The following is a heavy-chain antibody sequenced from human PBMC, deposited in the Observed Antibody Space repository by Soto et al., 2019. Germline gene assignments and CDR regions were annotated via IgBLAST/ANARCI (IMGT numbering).Heavy chain of an antibody. J-gene: IGHJ5*02. D-gene: IGHD3-3*01. CDR3: AGDKSDFRSGYYKWFDP. Sequence: ASVKVSCKASDYSCSIYGISCVLQSPLQWLEWMGWISPYNGNTNYAQKLQGRVTLTTDTSTSTAYMELRSLRSDDTAVYYCAGDKSDFRSGYYKWFDPWGQGTLVTVSS. V-gene: IGHV1-18*01. CDR1: DYSCSIYG. CDR2: ISPYNGNT.